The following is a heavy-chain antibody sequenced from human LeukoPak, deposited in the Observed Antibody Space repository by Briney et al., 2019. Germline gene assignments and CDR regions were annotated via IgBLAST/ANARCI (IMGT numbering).Heavy chain of an antibody. V-gene: IGHV3-33*01. J-gene: IGHJ4*02. CDR2: IWYDGSNK. D-gene: IGHD6-13*01. Sequence: PGGSLRHPCAASGFTFSSYAIHWLPQAPGKALVCVAVIWYDGSNKYYTDSVKGRFTISRDNAKNSLYLQMNSLRAEDTAVYYCARDMGYSSSWYFDYWGQGTLVTVSS. CDR1: GFTFSSYA. CDR3: ARDMGYSSSWYFDY.